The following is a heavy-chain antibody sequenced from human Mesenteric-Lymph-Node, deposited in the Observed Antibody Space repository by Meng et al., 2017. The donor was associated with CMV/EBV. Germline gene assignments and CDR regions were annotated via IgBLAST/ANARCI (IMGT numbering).Heavy chain of an antibody. J-gene: IGHJ4*02. Sequence: GESLKISCAASGFTFSDYYMSWIRQAPGKGLEWVSYISSSGSTIYYADSVKGRFTISRDNAKNSLYLQMNSLRAEDTAVYYCARTGSSSGYYYVLYWGQGTLVTVSS. CDR3: ARTGSSSGYYYVLY. CDR2: ISSSGSTI. D-gene: IGHD3-22*01. CDR1: GFTFSDYY. V-gene: IGHV3-11*01.